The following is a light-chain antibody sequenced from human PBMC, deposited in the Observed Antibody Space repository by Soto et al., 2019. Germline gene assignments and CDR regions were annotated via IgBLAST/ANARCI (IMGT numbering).Light chain of an antibody. V-gene: IGLV2-23*01. J-gene: IGLJ2*01. CDR3: CSYAGSSTDGI. CDR2: EGS. CDR1: SSDVGSYNL. Sequence: QSVLTQPASVSGSPGQSITISCTGTSSDVGSYNLVSWYQHHPGKAPKLMIYEGSKRPSGVSNRFSGSKSGNTASLTISGLQAEDEADYYCCSYAGSSTDGIFGGGTKLTVL.